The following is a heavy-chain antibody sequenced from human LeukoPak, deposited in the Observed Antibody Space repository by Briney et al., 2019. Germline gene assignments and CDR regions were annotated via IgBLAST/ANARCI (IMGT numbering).Heavy chain of an antibody. CDR3: ARGKSVTMIASAFDI. CDR1: GFTFSSYE. CDR2: ISSSGSTI. V-gene: IGHV3-48*03. Sequence: GGSLRLSCAASGFTFSSYEMNWVRQAPGKGLEWVSYISSSGSTIYYADSVKGRFTISRDNAKNSLYLQMNSLRAEDTAVYYCARGKSVTMIASAFDIWGQGTMVTVSS. D-gene: IGHD3-22*01. J-gene: IGHJ3*02.